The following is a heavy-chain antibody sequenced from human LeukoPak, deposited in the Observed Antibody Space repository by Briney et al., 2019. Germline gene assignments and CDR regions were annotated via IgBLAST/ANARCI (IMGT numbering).Heavy chain of an antibody. Sequence: PGGSLRLSCAASGFTFSNYAMSWVRQAPGKGLEWVSSMSGSGGSKYYADSVKGRFTVSRDNSKNTLYLQMNNLRAEDTALYYCAKNQGQWLVPVDYWGQGTLVTVSS. CDR3: AKNQGQWLVPVDY. CDR2: MSGSGGSK. J-gene: IGHJ4*02. CDR1: GFTFSNYA. V-gene: IGHV3-23*01. D-gene: IGHD6-19*01.